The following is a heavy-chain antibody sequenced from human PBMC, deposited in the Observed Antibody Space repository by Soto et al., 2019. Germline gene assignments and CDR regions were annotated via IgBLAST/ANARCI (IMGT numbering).Heavy chain of an antibody. Sequence: PGGSLRLSCTTSGFTFGDYGMSWFRQAPEKRLERVSFVRSKFYGGATDYDASVKGIFFFLGDDSKSIAYLQVNSLTTEDTAVSFCTRAVYSGRQYYFDNWGQGTLVTVS. CDR2: VRSKFYGGAT. CDR1: GFTFGDYG. V-gene: IGHV3-49*03. CDR3: TRAVYSGRQYYFDN. J-gene: IGHJ4*02. D-gene: IGHD1-26*01.